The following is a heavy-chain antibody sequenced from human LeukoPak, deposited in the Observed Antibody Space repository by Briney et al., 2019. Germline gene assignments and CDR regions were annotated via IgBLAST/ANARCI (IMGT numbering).Heavy chain of an antibody. CDR1: GFTFSSYG. V-gene: IGHV3-23*01. Sequence: GGSLRLSCAASGFTFSSYGMSWVRQAPGKGLEWVSAISGSGGSTYYADSVKGRFTISRDNSKNTLYLQTNSLRAEDTAVYYCAKDRFGVLWFGELGYWGQGTLVTVSS. CDR3: AKDRFGVLWFGELGY. D-gene: IGHD3-10*01. CDR2: ISGSGGST. J-gene: IGHJ4*02.